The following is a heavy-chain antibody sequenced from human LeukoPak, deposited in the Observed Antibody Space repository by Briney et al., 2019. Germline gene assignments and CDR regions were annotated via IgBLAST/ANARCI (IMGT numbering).Heavy chain of an antibody. D-gene: IGHD6-6*01. Sequence: SETLSLTCTVSGGSISSFYWSWIRQPPGKGLEWIGYIYYSGSTNYNPSLKSRVTISVDTSKNQFSLKLSSVTAADTAVYYCARVRIAARQFFDYWGQGTLVTVSS. J-gene: IGHJ4*02. CDR1: GGSISSFY. V-gene: IGHV4-59*01. CDR3: ARVRIAARQFFDY. CDR2: IYYSGST.